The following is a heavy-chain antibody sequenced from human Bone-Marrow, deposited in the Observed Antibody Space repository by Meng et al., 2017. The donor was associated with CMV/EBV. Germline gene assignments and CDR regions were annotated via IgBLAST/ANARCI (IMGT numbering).Heavy chain of an antibody. CDR2: ISSSSSYI. D-gene: IGHD2-15*01. Sequence: GESLKISCAASGFTFSSYSMNWVRQAPGKGLEWVSSISSSSSYIYYADSVKGRFTISRDNAKNSLYLQMNSLRAEDTAVYYCAREVVVVAATAHYYYGMDVWGQGTTVTVSS. CDR3: AREVVVVAATAHYYYGMDV. J-gene: IGHJ6*02. CDR1: GFTFSSYS. V-gene: IGHV3-21*01.